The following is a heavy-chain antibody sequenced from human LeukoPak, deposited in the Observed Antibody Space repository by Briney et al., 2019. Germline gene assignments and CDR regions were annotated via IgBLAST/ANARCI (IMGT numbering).Heavy chain of an antibody. V-gene: IGHV4-59*01. CDR3: AGGGDYCSGARCYTAAYYYGSGSYTLPY. CDR1: GGSITNFY. Sequence: KTSETLSLTCTVSGGSITNFYWSWIRQPPGKGLEWLGYAYYGASTDYNPSLKSRVTMSLDTSKNQFSLKLTSVTAADTAVYYCAGGGDYCSGARCYTAAYYYGSGSYTLPYWGQGTLVTVSS. D-gene: IGHD3-10*01. CDR2: AYYGAST. J-gene: IGHJ4*02.